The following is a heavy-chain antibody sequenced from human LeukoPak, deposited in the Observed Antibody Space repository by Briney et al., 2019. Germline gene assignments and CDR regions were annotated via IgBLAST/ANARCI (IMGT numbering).Heavy chain of an antibody. J-gene: IGHJ4*02. Sequence: GGSLRLSYAASGFTFSSYEMNWVRQAPGKGLEWVSYISSSGSTIYYADSVKGRFTISRDNSKNTLYLQMNSLRAEDTAVYYCAKDGYCSSTSCYLDYWGQGTLVTVPS. CDR3: AKDGYCSSTSCYLDY. V-gene: IGHV3-48*03. CDR2: ISSSGSTI. D-gene: IGHD2-2*03. CDR1: GFTFSSYE.